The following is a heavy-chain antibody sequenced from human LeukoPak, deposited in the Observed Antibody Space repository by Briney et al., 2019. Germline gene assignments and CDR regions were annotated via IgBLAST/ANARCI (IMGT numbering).Heavy chain of an antibody. Sequence: GGSLRLSCAASGFTFSSYAMSWVRQAPGKGLEWVSAISGSGGSTYYADSVKGRFTISRDNSKNTLYLQMNSLRAEDTAVYYCARGGYCSSTSCHHGYFDYWGQGTPVTVSS. V-gene: IGHV3-23*01. CDR2: ISGSGGST. CDR3: ARGGYCSSTSCHHGYFDY. J-gene: IGHJ4*02. D-gene: IGHD2-2*01. CDR1: GFTFSSYA.